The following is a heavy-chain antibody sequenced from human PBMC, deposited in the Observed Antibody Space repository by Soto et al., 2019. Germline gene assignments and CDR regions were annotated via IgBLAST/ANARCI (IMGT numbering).Heavy chain of an antibody. J-gene: IGHJ6*02. D-gene: IGHD1-26*01. CDR1: GFNFSSYN. Sequence: QVQLEESGGGVVQPGRSLRLSCAASGFNFSSYNMHWVRQAPGKGLEWVALILHDGSNKYYADSVKGRFTISRDNSKNTLYLQMNSLRAEDTAVYYCARDVESGSSQYYYYYYGMDVWGQGTTVTVSS. CDR3: ARDVESGSSQYYYYYYGMDV. CDR2: ILHDGSNK. V-gene: IGHV3-30-3*01.